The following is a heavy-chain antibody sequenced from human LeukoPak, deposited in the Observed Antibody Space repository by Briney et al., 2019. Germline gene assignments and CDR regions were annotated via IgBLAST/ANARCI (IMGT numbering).Heavy chain of an antibody. CDR2: IIPILGIA. CDR1: GGTFSSYA. V-gene: IGHV1-69*04. CDR3: ARVAEDCSSTSCYAGVDY. Sequence: GASVKVSCKASGGTFSSYAISWVRQAPGQGLEWMGRIIPILGIANYAQKLQGRVTMTTDTSTSTAYMELRSLRSDDTAVYYCARVAEDCSSTSCYAGVDYWGQGTLVTVSS. D-gene: IGHD2-2*01. J-gene: IGHJ4*02.